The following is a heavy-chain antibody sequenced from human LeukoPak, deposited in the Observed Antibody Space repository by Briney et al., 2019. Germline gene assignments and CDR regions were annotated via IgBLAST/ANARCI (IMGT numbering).Heavy chain of an antibody. CDR3: ARDQGYYYGSGDFDY. J-gene: IGHJ4*02. CDR1: GFTFSSYE. D-gene: IGHD3-10*01. V-gene: IGHV3-48*03. CDR2: ISRSGSTI. Sequence: GGSLRLSCAASGFTFSSYEMNWVRQAPGKGLEWVSYISRSGSTIYYADSVKGRFTISRDNAKNSLYLQMNSLRAEDTAVYYCARDQGYYYGSGDFDYWGQGTLVTVSS.